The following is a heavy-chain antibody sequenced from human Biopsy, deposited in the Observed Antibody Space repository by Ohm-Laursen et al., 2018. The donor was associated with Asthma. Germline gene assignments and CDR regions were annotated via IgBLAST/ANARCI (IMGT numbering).Heavy chain of an antibody. V-gene: IGHV4-30-4*08. J-gene: IGHJ6*02. CDR2: THHNGYT. Sequence: SQTLSLTCTVSGASITSSDYYWGWLRQTPGKGLEWLGDTHHNGYTNYNTSLCTRLTLSVDTSKNQFSLRLTSVAAADTAVYYCARGSSSRLSQWELLVSGGKRAHSYYGMDVWGQGTTVTVSS. CDR3: ARGSSSRLSQWELLVSGGKRAHSYYGMDV. D-gene: IGHD1-26*01. CDR1: GASITSSDYY.